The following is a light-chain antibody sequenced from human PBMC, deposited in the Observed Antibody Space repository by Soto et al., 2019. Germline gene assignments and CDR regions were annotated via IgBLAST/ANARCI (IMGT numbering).Light chain of an antibody. CDR3: QQYNSWPPLT. CDR1: QNVNSN. J-gene: IGKJ4*01. CDR2: GAY. Sequence: EIVMTQSPATVSVSPGERATLSCRASQNVNSNLAWYQQKPGQPPRLLIYGAYTRATGVPARFSGSGSGTEFTLTINSLQSEDFAVYYCQQYNSWPPLTFGGGTKVDNK. V-gene: IGKV3-15*01.